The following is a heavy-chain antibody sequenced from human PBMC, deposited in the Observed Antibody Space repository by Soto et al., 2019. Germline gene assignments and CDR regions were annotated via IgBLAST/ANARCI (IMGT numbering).Heavy chain of an antibody. Sequence: GGSLRLSCAASGFTFSSYEMNWVRQGPGKGLEWVSYISSSGSTIYYADSVKGRFTISRDNAKNSLYLQMNSLSVEDTAVYYCATPSQQWSPWGQGTLVTVSS. CDR3: ATPSQQWSP. V-gene: IGHV3-48*03. D-gene: IGHD6-19*01. CDR1: GFTFSSYE. CDR2: ISSSGSTI. J-gene: IGHJ4*02.